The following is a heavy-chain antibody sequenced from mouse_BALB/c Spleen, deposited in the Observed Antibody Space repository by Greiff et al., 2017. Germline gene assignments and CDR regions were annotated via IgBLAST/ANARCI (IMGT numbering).Heavy chain of an antibody. CDR1: GFTFSSYT. V-gene: IGHV5-6-4*01. J-gene: IGHJ2*01. CDR2: ISSGGSYT. CDR3: TTVVATDY. Sequence: EVKVEESGGGLVKPGGSLKLSCAASGFTFSSYTMSWVRQTPEKRLEWVATISSGGSYTYYPDSVKGRFTISRDNAKNTLYLQMSSLKSEDTAMYYCTTVVATDYWGQGTTLTVSS. D-gene: IGHD1-1*01.